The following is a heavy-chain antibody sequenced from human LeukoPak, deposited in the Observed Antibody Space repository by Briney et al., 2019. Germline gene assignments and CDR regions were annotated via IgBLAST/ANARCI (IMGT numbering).Heavy chain of an antibody. CDR1: GYTFSSYA. D-gene: IGHD6-19*01. CDR2: ISGSGGST. Sequence: GGSLRLSCAASGYTFSSYAMSWVRQAPGKGLEWVSAISGSGGSTYYADSVKGRFTISRDNSKNTLYLQTNTLRAEDTAVYYCAKEASGWPNNRFDPWGQGTQVTVSS. J-gene: IGHJ5*02. CDR3: AKEASGWPNNRFDP. V-gene: IGHV3-23*01.